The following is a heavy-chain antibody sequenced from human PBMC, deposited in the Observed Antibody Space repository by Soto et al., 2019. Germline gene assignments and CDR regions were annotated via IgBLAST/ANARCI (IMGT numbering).Heavy chain of an antibody. CDR2: INPSGGST. V-gene: IGHV1-46*01. CDR3: ARGSNYYDSSGYYRPFDY. CDR1: GYTVTSYY. D-gene: IGHD3-22*01. Sequence: ASVKVSCKASGYTVTSYYMHWVRQAPGQGLEWMGIINPSGGSTSYAQKFQRRVTMTRDTSTSTVYMELSSLRSEDTAVYYCARGSNYYDSSGYYRPFDYWGQGTLVTVSS. J-gene: IGHJ4*02.